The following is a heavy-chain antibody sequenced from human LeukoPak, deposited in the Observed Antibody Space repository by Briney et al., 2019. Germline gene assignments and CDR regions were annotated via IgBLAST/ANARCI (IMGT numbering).Heavy chain of an antibody. D-gene: IGHD1-26*01. CDR3: ARKTVEGATFDY. J-gene: IGHJ4*02. Sequence: TGGSLRLSCAASGFTFSSNYMSWVRQAPGKGLEWVSVIYSGGSTYYAGSMKGRFTISRDNSKNTLYLQMNSLRAEDTAVYYCARKTVEGATFDYWGQGTLVTVSS. CDR1: GFTFSSNY. CDR2: IYSGGST. V-gene: IGHV3-66*02.